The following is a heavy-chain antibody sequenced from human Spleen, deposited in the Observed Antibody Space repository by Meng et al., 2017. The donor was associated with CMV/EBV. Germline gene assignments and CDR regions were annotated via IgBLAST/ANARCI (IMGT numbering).Heavy chain of an antibody. J-gene: IGHJ4*02. CDR3: APTSEATATYYFAY. Sequence: EVQLVESGGGLVKPGGSLRLSCAASGFTFSTFSMNWVRQAPGKGLVWVSSINSGSTSIYYADSLKGRFTISRDNAKNSLYLQMNSLRAEDTAVYYCAPTSEATATYYFAYWGQGALGTVAS. D-gene: IGHD2-15*01. CDR2: INSGSTSI. CDR1: GFTFSTFS. V-gene: IGHV3-21*01.